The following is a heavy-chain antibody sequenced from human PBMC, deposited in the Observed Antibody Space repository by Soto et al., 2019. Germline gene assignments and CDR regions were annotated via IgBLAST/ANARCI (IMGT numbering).Heavy chain of an antibody. D-gene: IGHD2-2*01. V-gene: IGHV1-69*02. Sequence: VASVKVSCKASGGTFSSYTISWVRQAPGQGLEWMGRIIPILGIANYAQKFQGRVTITADKSTSTAYMELSSLRSEDTAVYYCARGVVPAADLSDYYYGMDVWGQGTTVTVSS. CDR2: IIPILGIA. J-gene: IGHJ6*02. CDR3: ARGVVPAADLSDYYYGMDV. CDR1: GGTFSSYT.